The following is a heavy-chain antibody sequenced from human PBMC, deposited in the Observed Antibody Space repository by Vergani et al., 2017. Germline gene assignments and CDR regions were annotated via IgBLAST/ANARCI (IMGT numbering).Heavy chain of an antibody. Sequence: EVQLLESGGGLVQPGGSLRLSCAASGFTFSSYAMSWVRKAPGKGLEWVSAISGSGGSTYYADSVKGLFTISRDNSKNTLYLQMNSLRAEDTAVYYCARSYCSGGSCYGAFDIWGQGTMVTVSS. CDR2: ISGSGGST. CDR1: GFTFSSYA. CDR3: ARSYCSGGSCYGAFDI. V-gene: IGHV3-23*01. D-gene: IGHD2-15*01. J-gene: IGHJ3*02.